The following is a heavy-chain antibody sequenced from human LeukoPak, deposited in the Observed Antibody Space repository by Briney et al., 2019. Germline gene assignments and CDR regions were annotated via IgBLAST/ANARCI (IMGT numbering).Heavy chain of an antibody. D-gene: IGHD2-15*01. V-gene: IGHV4-34*01. CDR2: INHSGYT. CDR3: TRAVAGNPD. J-gene: IGHJ4*02. CDR1: GVPFSNYY. Sequence: SETLSLACAVSGVPFSNYYWSWVRQSPRQGLEWIGEINHSGYTNYSPSLKSRVTMSIDTSKNQFSLKLTSVTAADAGVYYCTRAVAGNPDWGQGTLVTVSS.